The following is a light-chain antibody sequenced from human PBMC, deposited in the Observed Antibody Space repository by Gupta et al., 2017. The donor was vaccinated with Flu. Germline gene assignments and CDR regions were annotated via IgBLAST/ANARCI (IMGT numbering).Light chain of an antibody. CDR3: QQDKTYPWT. J-gene: IGKJ1*01. CDR1: QSVDGW. Sequence: DIQVTQSPPTLSASVGDRVTITCRASQSVDGWLAWYQQKPGKTPKLLIYKASGLDSGVPSRFSGSGSGTEFTLTISSLQPDDFATYYCQQDKTYPWTFGQGTKVEI. V-gene: IGKV1-5*03. CDR2: KAS.